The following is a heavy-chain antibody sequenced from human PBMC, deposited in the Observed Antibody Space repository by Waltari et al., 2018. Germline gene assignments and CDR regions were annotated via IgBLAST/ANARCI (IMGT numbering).Heavy chain of an antibody. V-gene: IGHV1-69*13. J-gene: IGHJ4*02. CDR1: GGTFSSYA. CDR3: ARGYCSGGSCYSGGGDYFDY. CDR2: IIPLFGTA. D-gene: IGHD2-15*01. Sequence: QVQLVQSGAEVKKPGSSVKVSCKASGGTFSSYAISWVRQAPGKGLEWMGGIIPLFGTANDAQKFQGRVTITADESTSTAYMELSSLRSEDTAVYYCARGYCSGGSCYSGGGDYFDYWGQGTLVTVSS.